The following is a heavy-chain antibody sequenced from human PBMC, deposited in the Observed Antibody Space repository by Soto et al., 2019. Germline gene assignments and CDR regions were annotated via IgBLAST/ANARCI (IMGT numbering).Heavy chain of an antibody. CDR2: IIPIFGTA. CDR3: ARGWLQPTAPRRFFVY. V-gene: IGHV1-69*13. J-gene: IGHJ4*02. CDR1: VGTFSSYA. D-gene: IGHD5-12*01. Sequence: GGPVKVSCKASVGTFSSYAISWVRQAPGQGLEWMGGIIPIFGTANYAQKFQGRVTITADESTSTAYMELSSLRSEDTAVYYCARGWLQPTAPRRFFVYWCPGPLVNVSS.